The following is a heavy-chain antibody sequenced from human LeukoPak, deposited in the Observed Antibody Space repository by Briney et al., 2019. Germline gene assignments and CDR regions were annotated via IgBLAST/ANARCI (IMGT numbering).Heavy chain of an antibody. J-gene: IGHJ4*02. CDR2: INTNTGNL. D-gene: IGHD3-16*02. V-gene: IGHV7-4-1*02. Sequence: GASVKVSCKASGYTFTSYAMNWVRQAPGQGLEWMGWINTNTGNLTYAQGFTGRFVFSLDTSVSTAYLQISSLKAEDTAVYYCARSSHFGGVIEFDYWGQGTLVTVSS. CDR1: GYTFTSYA. CDR3: ARSSHFGGVIEFDY.